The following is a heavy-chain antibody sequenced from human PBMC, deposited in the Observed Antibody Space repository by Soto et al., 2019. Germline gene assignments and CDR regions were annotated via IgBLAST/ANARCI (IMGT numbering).Heavy chain of an antibody. J-gene: IGHJ4*02. D-gene: IGHD6-19*01. V-gene: IGHV3-9*01. CDR3: AKGLEAAVAGIDY. CDR1: GFTFDDYA. Sequence: EVQLVESGGGLVQPGRSLRLSCAASGFTFDDYAMHWVRQAPGKGLEWVSGISWNSGSIGYADSVKGRFTISRDNAKNSLYLQMNSLRAEDTALYCCAKGLEAAVAGIDYWGQGTLVTVSS. CDR2: ISWNSGSI.